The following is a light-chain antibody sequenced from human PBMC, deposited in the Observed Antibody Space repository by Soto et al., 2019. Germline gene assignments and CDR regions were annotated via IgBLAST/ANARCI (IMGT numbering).Light chain of an antibody. CDR3: QTWGTGTVV. V-gene: IGLV4-69*01. J-gene: IGLJ2*01. CDR1: SGHSDYA. CDR2: VNHDGSH. Sequence: QSVLTQSPSASASLGASVRLTCTLSSGHSDYAIAWQRQQPEKGPRYLMRVNHDGSHSKGDGVPDRFSGSSSGAERYLTISSLQPEDEADYYCQTWGTGTVVFGGGTKVTVL.